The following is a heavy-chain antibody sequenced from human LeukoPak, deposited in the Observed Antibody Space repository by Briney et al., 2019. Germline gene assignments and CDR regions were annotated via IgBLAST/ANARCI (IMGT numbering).Heavy chain of an antibody. V-gene: IGHV4-34*01. CDR1: GGSFSGYY. Sequence: SETLSLTCAVYGGSFSGYYWSWIRQPPGKGLEWIGEINHSGSTNYNPSLKSRVTISVDTSKNQFSLKLSSVTAADTAVYYCARGPITTREGALDIWGQGTMATVSS. D-gene: IGHD3-22*01. CDR2: INHSGST. J-gene: IGHJ3*02. CDR3: ARGPITTREGALDI.